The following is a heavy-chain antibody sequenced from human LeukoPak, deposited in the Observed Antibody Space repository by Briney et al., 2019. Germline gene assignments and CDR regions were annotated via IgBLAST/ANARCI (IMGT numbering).Heavy chain of an antibody. CDR1: GFTVDTYW. V-gene: IGHV3-7*01. D-gene: IGHD3-16*01. CDR2: IKEDGTRK. J-gene: IGHJ4*02. Sequence: PGGSLRLSCVASGFTVDTYWMSWVRQAPGKGLDWVAHIKEDGTRKYYVDSVRGRFTISRDNAKNSLFLQMNSLRVEDTAVFYCVAWGSLVVWGQGTLVTGSS. CDR3: VAWGSLVV.